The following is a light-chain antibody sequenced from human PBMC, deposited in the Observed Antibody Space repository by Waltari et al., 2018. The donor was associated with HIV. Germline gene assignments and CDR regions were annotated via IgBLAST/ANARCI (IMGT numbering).Light chain of an antibody. CDR2: DVT. CDR3: VSYTEKDTFLL. CDR1: SNDIGTYNF. J-gene: IGLJ2*01. Sequence: QSALTQPPSASGSPGQSVAISCTGSSNDIGTYNFVPWYQHHTGKAPKLLIYDVTRRPPGIPDRFSGTKSGYTASLTVSDLQVEDEADYYCVSYTEKDTFLLFGGGTKLAV. V-gene: IGLV2-8*01.